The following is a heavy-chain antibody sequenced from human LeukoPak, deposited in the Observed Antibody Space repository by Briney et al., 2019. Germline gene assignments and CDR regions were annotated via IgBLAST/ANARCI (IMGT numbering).Heavy chain of an antibody. D-gene: IGHD2-15*01. J-gene: IGHJ4*02. CDR1: GFTFRRYA. V-gene: IGHV3-30*01. Sequence: GRSLRLSCAASGFTFRRYAMHWVRQAPGKGLEWVAAMSFDGSYKYYAESVKGRFTISRDNSNNTVYLEMNSLRAEDTAVYFCARGKGGPFKYWGQGTLVTVSS. CDR3: ARGKGGPFKY. CDR2: MSFDGSYK.